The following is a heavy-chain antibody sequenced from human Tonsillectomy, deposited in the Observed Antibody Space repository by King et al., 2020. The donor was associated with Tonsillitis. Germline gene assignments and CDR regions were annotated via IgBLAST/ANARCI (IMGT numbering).Heavy chain of an antibody. CDR2: INQDGSEK. J-gene: IGHJ4*02. V-gene: IGHV3-7*04. CDR3: ARKLGPDF. D-gene: IGHD7-27*01. Sequence: VQLVESGGGLIQPGGSLRLSCTGSGFTLSSYWMTWVRQAPGKGQEWVANINQDGSEKSYVDSVKGRFTISRDNDKNSLYLQMNSLRAEDTAVYYCARKLGPDFWGQGALVTVSS. CDR1: GFTLSSYW.